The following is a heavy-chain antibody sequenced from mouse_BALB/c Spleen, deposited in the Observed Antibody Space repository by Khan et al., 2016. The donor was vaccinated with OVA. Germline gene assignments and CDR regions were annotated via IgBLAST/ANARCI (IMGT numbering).Heavy chain of an antibody. J-gene: IGHJ1*01. CDR1: GYSITSDYA. D-gene: IGHD1-1*01. CDR2: ISYSGST. Sequence: EVQLQESGPGLVKPSQSLSLTCTVTGYSITSDYAWNWIRQLPGNKLEWMAYISYSGSTGYNPSLKSRVSITRDTSKNQFFLQLNSVTAADTATYYCARRFYYGHWYFDVWGAGTPVTVSS. CDR3: ARRFYYGHWYFDV. V-gene: IGHV3-2*02.